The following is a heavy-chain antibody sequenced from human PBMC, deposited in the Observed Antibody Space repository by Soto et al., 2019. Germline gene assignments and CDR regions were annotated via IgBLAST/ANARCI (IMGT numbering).Heavy chain of an antibody. J-gene: IGHJ5*02. D-gene: IGHD1-26*01. CDR3: ARVVGALGHWFDP. CDR2: ISAYNGNT. V-gene: IGHV1-18*01. CDR1: GYTLTSYV. Sequence: QVQLVQSGGEVKKPGASVKVSCKACGYTLTSYVISWLRQAPGQGLEWMGRISAYNGNTNYAQKLQGRVTMITDTSTSTAYMELRSLRSDDTAVYYCARVVGALGHWFDPWGQGTLVTVSS.